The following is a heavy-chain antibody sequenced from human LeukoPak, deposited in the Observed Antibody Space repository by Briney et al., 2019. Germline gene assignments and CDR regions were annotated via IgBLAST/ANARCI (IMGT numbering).Heavy chain of an antibody. Sequence: GGSLRLSCSASGFTLSTYSMHWVRQAPGKGLEYVSAISSNGGSTDYADSVKGRFTISRDNSKRMVFLQMSSLRPEDTAVYYCVKDRWPQSSWWGQGTLVTVSS. CDR3: VKDRWPQSSW. CDR1: GFTLSTYS. D-gene: IGHD5-24*01. CDR2: ISSNGGST. J-gene: IGHJ4*02. V-gene: IGHV3-64D*06.